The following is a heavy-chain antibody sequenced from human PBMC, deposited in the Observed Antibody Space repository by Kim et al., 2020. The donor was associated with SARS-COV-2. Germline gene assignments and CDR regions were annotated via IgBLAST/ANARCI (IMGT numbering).Heavy chain of an antibody. J-gene: IGHJ6*02. CDR1: GFTFRNHG. CDR2: IWYDGSET. V-gene: IGHV3-33*01. Sequence: GGSLRLSCAASGFTFRNHGMHWVRQAPGKGLERVAFIWYDGSETEYADSVKGRFSISRDNANNTVFLQMNSLGTEDTALYYCARDGQSLAPYALDVWGQGTTVTVSS. CDR3: ARDGQSLAPYALDV. D-gene: IGHD1-26*01.